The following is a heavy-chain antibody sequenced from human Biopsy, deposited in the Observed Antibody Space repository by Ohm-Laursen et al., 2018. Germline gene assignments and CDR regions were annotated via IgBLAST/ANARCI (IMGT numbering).Heavy chain of an antibody. V-gene: IGHV3-53*01. CDR3: AGSSPGANDCFQH. CDR1: GFNIRVSY. D-gene: IGHD4/OR15-4a*01. J-gene: IGHJ1*01. CDR2: LYSAGNT. Sequence: SLRLSCAASGFNIRVSYMGWVRQPPGKGLEWLSLLYSAGNTYYADSVKGRFTISRDKSKNTLYLQLNSLGAEDTAIYYCAGSSPGANDCFQHWGQGTLVTVSS.